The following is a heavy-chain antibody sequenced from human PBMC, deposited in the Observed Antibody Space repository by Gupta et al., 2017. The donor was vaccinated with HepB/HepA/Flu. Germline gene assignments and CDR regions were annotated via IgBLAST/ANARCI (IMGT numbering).Heavy chain of an antibody. J-gene: IGHJ4*02. D-gene: IGHD1-26*01. CDR3: ARQGRDTVVGATAIDY. V-gene: IGHV4-31*03. CDR1: GGSVNNGDYY. Sequence: QVQLQESGPGLVKPSQTLSLTCTVPGGSVNNGDYYWSWIRQHPGKGLDWIGYIYYTGTTYYNSSLQSRVTISVDKSKTHFSLRLSSVTAADTAVYFCARQGRDTVVGATAIDYWGQGTLVTVSS. CDR2: IYYTGTT.